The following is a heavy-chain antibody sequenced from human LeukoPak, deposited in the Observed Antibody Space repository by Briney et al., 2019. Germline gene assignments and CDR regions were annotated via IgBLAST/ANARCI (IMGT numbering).Heavy chain of an antibody. CDR2: INQGGSET. CDR3: ARERDGRFFDY. Sequence: GGSLRLSCAASGFTFSSYAMSWVRQAPGKGLEWVANINQGGSETYFVDSVRGRFTISRDNAENLLHLQMDTLTADDTAIYYCARERDGRFFDYWGQGTLVTVSS. V-gene: IGHV3-7*01. CDR1: GFTFSSYA. D-gene: IGHD5-24*01. J-gene: IGHJ4*02.